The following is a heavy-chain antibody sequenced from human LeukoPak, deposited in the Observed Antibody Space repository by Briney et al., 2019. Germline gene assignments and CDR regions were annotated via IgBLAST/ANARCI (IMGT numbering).Heavy chain of an antibody. D-gene: IGHD2-15*01. CDR2: VGPYNRKT. Sequence: ASVKVSCKASGYAFSSYGIGWVRQAPGQGLEWMGWVGPYNRKTNYSQKFQGRVTMTTDTSTNTAYLELRTLRSDDTAVYYCVRDYFCSGGTCDDCFDPWGQGTLVTVSS. CDR1: GYAFSSYG. J-gene: IGHJ5*02. CDR3: VRDYFCSGGTCDDCFDP. V-gene: IGHV1-18*01.